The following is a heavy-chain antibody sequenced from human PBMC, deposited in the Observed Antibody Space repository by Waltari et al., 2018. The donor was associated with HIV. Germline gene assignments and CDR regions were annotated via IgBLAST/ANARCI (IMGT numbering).Heavy chain of an antibody. D-gene: IGHD3-3*01. CDR2: MSINSGNA. Sequence: QAQLVQSGAEARKPGASVKVTCKASGYNFASFDINWVRRATGQGLEWMGWMSINSGNAGYGQRFKGRLTLTRDTSIDMAYMELNSLTPQDTAVYYCVTSRPGAVFGDFWGQGTPVTVSS. CDR1: GYNFASFD. J-gene: IGHJ4*02. CDR3: VTSRPGAVFGDF. V-gene: IGHV1-8*01.